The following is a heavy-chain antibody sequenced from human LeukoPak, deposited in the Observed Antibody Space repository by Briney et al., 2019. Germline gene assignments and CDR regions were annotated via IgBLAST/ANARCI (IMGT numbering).Heavy chain of an antibody. J-gene: IGHJ4*02. V-gene: IGHV3-23*01. CDR2: ISGSGGST. CDR1: GFTFSSYA. D-gene: IGHD4-23*01. Sequence: GGSLRLSCAASGFTFSSYAMSWVRQAPGKGLEWVSAISGSGGSTYYADSVKGRFTISRDNAKNSLYLQMNSLRAEDTAVYYCARGDYGGPFDYWGQGTLVTVSS. CDR3: ARGDYGGPFDY.